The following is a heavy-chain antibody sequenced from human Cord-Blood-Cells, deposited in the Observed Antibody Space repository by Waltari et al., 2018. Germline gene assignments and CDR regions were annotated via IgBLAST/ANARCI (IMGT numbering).Heavy chain of an antibody. D-gene: IGHD6-6*01. J-gene: IGHJ5*02. CDR2: INPNSGGK. V-gene: IGHV1-2*02. CDR3: ARVQQLVNWFDP. Sequence: QVQLVQSGAEVKKPGASVKVSCKASGYTFTGYYMHWVRQAPGQGLEWMGWINPNSGGKNYAQKFQGRVTMTRDTSISTAYMELSRLRSDDTAVYYCARVQQLVNWFDPWGQGTLVTVSS. CDR1: GYTFTGYY.